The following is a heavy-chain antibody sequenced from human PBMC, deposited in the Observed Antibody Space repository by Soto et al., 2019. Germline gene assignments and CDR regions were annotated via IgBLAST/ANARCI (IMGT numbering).Heavy chain of an antibody. J-gene: IGHJ6*02. CDR3: ARDAHCGGAPGCRAMDV. Sequence: QVPLVQSGAEVKKPGASVKVSCKASGYTFTSDGVSWVRQAPGQGLEWMGWISGYNGNTNYAQRFRDRVTLTTDTSKSTAYMELRSLRSDDSAVYYCARDAHCGGAPGCRAMDVWGQGTTITVSS. V-gene: IGHV1-18*04. CDR2: ISGYNGNT. CDR1: GYTFTSDG. D-gene: IGHD2-21*01.